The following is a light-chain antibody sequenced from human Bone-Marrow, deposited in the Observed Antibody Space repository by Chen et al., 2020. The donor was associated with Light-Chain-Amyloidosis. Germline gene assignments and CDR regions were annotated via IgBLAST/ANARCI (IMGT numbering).Light chain of an antibody. CDR2: EVT. J-gene: IGLJ1*01. CDR1: SSYVGGDNH. CDR3: SSYTITNTLV. V-gene: IGLV2-14*01. Sequence: QSALTQPASLSGPPGQSIPIPCTGTSSYVGGDNHVSWYQQHPDKAPKLMIYEVTNRPSWVPDRFSGSKSDNTASLTISGLQTEDEADYFCSSYTITNTLVFGSGTRVTVL.